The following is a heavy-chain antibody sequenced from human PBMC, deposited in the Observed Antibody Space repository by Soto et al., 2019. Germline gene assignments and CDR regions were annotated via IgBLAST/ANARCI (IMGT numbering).Heavy chain of an antibody. CDR3: ARHGFGPLHGLVDV. J-gene: IGHJ6*02. Sequence: QVQLQESGPGLVKPSETLSLTCTVSGDSLTNYYCSWFRQPPGKGLEWIGYIMYSGYSAYNLTLRSRVTMSMDTTKTHFPLMLESGPATDTAVYYCARHGFGPLHGLVDVWGQGTTVIVSS. CDR2: IMYSGYS. D-gene: IGHD3-10*01. CDR1: GDSLTNYY. V-gene: IGHV4-59*08.